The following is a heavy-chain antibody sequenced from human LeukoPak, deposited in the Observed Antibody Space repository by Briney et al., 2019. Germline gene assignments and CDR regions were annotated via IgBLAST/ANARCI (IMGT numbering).Heavy chain of an antibody. CDR3: ARRGSGLLWFGEFFFDY. CDR1: GGSFSEYY. J-gene: IGHJ4*02. CDR2: INHSGST. D-gene: IGHD3-10*01. V-gene: IGHV4-34*01. Sequence: SETLSLTCAVYGGSFSEYYWSWIRQPPGKGPEWIGEINHSGSTNYNPSLKSRVTISVDTSKNQFSLKLSSVTAADTAVYYCARRGSGLLWFGEFFFDYWGQGTLVTVSS.